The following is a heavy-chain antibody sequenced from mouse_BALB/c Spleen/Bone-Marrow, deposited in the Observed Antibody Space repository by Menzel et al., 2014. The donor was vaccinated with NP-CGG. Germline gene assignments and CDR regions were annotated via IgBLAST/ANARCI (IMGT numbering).Heavy chain of an antibody. V-gene: IGHV3-8*02. J-gene: IGHJ4*01. CDR2: ISHSGST. D-gene: IGHD2-14*01. CDR3: ARAGYRYDVGYAMDY. Sequence: VQLQQSGPSLVKPSQPLSLPCSVTGDSITSGYWNWIRKFPGNKLEYMGYISHSGSTYYNPSLKSRISITRDTSKNQYYLQLNSVTTEDTATYYCARAGYRYDVGYAMDYWGQGTSVTVSS. CDR1: GDSITSGY.